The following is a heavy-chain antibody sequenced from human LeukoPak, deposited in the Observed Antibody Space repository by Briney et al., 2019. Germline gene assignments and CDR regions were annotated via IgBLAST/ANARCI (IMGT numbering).Heavy chain of an antibody. V-gene: IGHV1-2*02. CDR3: SRDFGEPTGYYMDV. J-gene: IGHJ6*03. Sequence: ASVKVSCKASGYTFTGYYMHWVRQAPGQGLEWMGWINPNSGDTNYAQKFQGRVTMTRDTSISTAYMELSSLRSDDPAVYYCSRDFGEPTGYYMDVWGKGTTVTVSS. CDR2: INPNSGDT. CDR1: GYTFTGYY. D-gene: IGHD3-3*01.